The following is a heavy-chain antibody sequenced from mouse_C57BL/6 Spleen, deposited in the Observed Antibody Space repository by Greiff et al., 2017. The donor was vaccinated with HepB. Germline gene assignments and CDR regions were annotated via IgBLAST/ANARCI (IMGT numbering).Heavy chain of an antibody. V-gene: IGHV5-4*01. CDR2: ISDGGSYT. CDR1: GFTFSSYA. J-gene: IGHJ2*01. Sequence: EVKLVESGGGLVKPGGSLKLSCAASGFTFSSYAMSWVRQTPEKRLEWVATISDGGSYTYYPDNVKGRFTISRDNAKNNLYLQMSHLKSEDTAMYYCARDRNDYGEGYYFDYWGQGTTLTVSS. D-gene: IGHD2-4*01. CDR3: ARDRNDYGEGYYFDY.